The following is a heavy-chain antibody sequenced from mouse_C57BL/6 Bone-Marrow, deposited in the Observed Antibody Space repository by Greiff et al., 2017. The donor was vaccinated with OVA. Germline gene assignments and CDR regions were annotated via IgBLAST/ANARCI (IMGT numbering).Heavy chain of an antibody. J-gene: IGHJ1*03. Sequence: QVQLKQSGAELVRPGASVKLSCKASGYTFTDYYINWVKQRPGQGLEWIARIYPGSGNTYYNEKFKGKATLTAEKSSSTAYMQLSSLTSEDSAVYFCARYYAPCFDVWGTGTTVTVSS. V-gene: IGHV1-76*01. CDR3: ARYYAPCFDV. CDR2: IYPGSGNT. CDR1: GYTFTDYY. D-gene: IGHD1-1*01.